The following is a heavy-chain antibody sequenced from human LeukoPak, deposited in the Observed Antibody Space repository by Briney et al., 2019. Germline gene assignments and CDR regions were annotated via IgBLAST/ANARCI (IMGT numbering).Heavy chain of an antibody. CDR2: IYYSGST. V-gene: IGHV4-39*01. CDR3: VLDYGSWFDP. CDR1: GGSISSSSYY. Sequence: SETLSLTCAVSGGSISSSSYYWGWIRQPPGKGLEWIGSIYYSGSTYYNPSLKSRVTISVDTSKNQFSLKLSSVTAADTAVYYCVLDYGSWFDPWGQGTLVTVSS. J-gene: IGHJ5*02. D-gene: IGHD3-16*01.